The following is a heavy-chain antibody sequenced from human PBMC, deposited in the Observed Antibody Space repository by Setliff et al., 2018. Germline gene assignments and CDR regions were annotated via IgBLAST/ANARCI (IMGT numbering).Heavy chain of an antibody. CDR2: ISAYNGNT. J-gene: IGHJ6*01. CDR3: ARERAYDGINYYGMDV. CDR1: GGSFSSYA. V-gene: IGHV1-18*04. Sequence: GASVKVSCKVSGGSFSSYAISWVRQAPGQGLEWMGWISAYNGNTYYAQIFQGRVTMATDTTTSTAYMELRSLRSDDTAVYYCARERAYDGINYYGMDVWGQGTTVTVSS. D-gene: IGHD3-22*01.